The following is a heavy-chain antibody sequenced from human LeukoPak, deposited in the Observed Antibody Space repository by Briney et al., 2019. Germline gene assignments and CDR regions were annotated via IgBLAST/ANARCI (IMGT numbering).Heavy chain of an antibody. CDR1: GFTFSSYT. CDR2: VNSRGVT. D-gene: IGHD4-17*01. J-gene: IGHJ4*02. V-gene: IGHV3-23*01. CDR3: AKERQTGDYFTSDS. Sequence: GGSLRLSCAASGFTFSSYTMIWVRQAPGKGLEWVSVVNSRGVTYYPGSVKGRFTTSRDNSKNTLYLQMNSLRVEDTAIYFCAKERQTGDYFTSDSWGQGTLVTVSS.